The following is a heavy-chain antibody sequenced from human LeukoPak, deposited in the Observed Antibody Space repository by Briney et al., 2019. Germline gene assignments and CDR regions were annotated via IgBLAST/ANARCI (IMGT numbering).Heavy chain of an antibody. Sequence: PGGSLRLSCAASVFTFSSYSMNWARQAPGKGLEWVSSISSSSSYILYGDSVKGRFTISRDNAKNSLYLQRNSLRAEDTAVYYCARVRIAAPNWFDPWGQGTLVTVSS. V-gene: IGHV3-21*01. CDR2: ISSSSSYI. CDR1: VFTFSSYS. D-gene: IGHD6-6*01. J-gene: IGHJ5*02. CDR3: ARVRIAAPNWFDP.